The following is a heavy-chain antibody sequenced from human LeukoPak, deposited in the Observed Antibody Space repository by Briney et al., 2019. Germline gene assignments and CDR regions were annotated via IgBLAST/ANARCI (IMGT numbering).Heavy chain of an antibody. V-gene: IGHV1-2*02. Sequence: ASVKVSCKASGYTFTGYYMHWVRQAPGQGLEWMGWINPNSGGTNYAQKLQGRVTMTTDTSTSTAYMELRSLRSDDTAVYYCARAPTPDYGDYAGGYWGQGTLVTVSS. J-gene: IGHJ4*02. CDR3: ARAPTPDYGDYAGGY. CDR1: GYTFTGYY. D-gene: IGHD4-17*01. CDR2: INPNSGGT.